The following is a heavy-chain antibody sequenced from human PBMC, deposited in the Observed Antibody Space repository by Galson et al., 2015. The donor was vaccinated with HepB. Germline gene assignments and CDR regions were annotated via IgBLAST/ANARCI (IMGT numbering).Heavy chain of an antibody. D-gene: IGHD5-12*01. Sequence: SLRLSCAASGFTFSGSAMHWVRQASGKGLEWVGRIRSKANSYATAYAASVKGRFTISRDDSKNTAYLQMNSLKTEDTAVYYCTRRGYSGYDLSWFDPWGQGTLVTVSS. J-gene: IGHJ5*02. CDR3: TRRGYSGYDLSWFDP. V-gene: IGHV3-73*01. CDR2: IRSKANSYAT. CDR1: GFTFSGSA.